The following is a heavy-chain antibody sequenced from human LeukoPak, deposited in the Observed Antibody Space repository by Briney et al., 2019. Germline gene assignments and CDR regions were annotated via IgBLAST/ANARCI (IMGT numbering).Heavy chain of an antibody. V-gene: IGHV3-23*01. CDR3: AKDQGYSSSSDIDY. CDR2: ISGSGGST. CDR1: GFTFSSYA. Sequence: GGSLRLSCAASGFTFSSYAMSWVRQAPGKGLEWVSAISGSGGSTYYADSVKGQFTISRDNSKNTLYLQMNSLRAEDTAVYYCAKDQGYSSSSDIDYWGQGTLVTVSS. J-gene: IGHJ4*02. D-gene: IGHD6-6*01.